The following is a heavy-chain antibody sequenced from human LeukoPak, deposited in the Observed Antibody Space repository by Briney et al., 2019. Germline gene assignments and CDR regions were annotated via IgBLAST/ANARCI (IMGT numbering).Heavy chain of an antibody. CDR1: GFTFSIYW. CDR2: INQDGSEK. CDR3: AKDLGRYRNNFFDY. Sequence: PGGSLRLSCAASGFTFSIYWMSWVRQAPGKGLEWVASINQDGSEKYYVDSVKGRCTISRDDSKNTLYLQMNSLRADDTAVYYCAKDLGRYRNNFFDYWGQGNLVTVSS. J-gene: IGHJ4*02. V-gene: IGHV3-7*05. D-gene: IGHD1-26*01.